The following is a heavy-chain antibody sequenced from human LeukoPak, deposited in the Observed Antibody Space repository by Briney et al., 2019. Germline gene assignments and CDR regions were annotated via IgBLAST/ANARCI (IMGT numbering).Heavy chain of an antibody. CDR2: IYYSGST. V-gene: IGHV4-39*01. J-gene: IGHJ6*02. CDR3: ARHRLPAGYQLVDSGRPYYYYGMDV. CDR1: GGSISSSSYY. Sequence: PSETLSLTCTVSGGSISSSSYYWGWIRQPPGKGLEWIGSIYYSGSTYYNPSLKSRVTISVDTSKNQFSLKLSSVTAADTAVYYCARHRLPAGYQLVDSGRPYYYYGMDVWGQGTTVTVSS. D-gene: IGHD2-2*01.